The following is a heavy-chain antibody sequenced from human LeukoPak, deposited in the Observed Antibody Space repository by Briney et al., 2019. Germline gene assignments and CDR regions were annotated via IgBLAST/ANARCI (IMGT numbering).Heavy chain of an antibody. D-gene: IGHD3-10*01. J-gene: IGHJ4*02. CDR1: GFTFSSYA. CDR2: INGSGGST. CDR3: AKDRDYYGSGSYYNGYYFDY. V-gene: IGHV3-23*01. Sequence: PGGSLRLSCAASGFTFSSYAMSWVRQAPGKGLEWVSAINGSGGSTYYADSVKGRFTISRDNSKNTLYLQMNSLRAEDTAVYYCAKDRDYYGSGSYYNGYYFDYWGQGTLVTVSS.